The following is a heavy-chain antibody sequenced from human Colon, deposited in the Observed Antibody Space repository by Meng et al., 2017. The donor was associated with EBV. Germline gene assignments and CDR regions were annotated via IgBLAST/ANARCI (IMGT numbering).Heavy chain of an antibody. V-gene: IGHV4-34*01. CDR1: GGSLSGYY. Sequence: QVQRLHWGAVLVKPPETLTLPCGVYGGSLSGYYWSWIRQTPGKGLEWIGEINHSGTINYNPSLRSRVTISVDRSNNQFSLRLSSVTAADTAVYYCARGGGVIKGLVTWFDPWGQGTLVTVSS. CDR2: INHSGTI. D-gene: IGHD2-8*01. CDR3: ARGGGVIKGLVTWFDP. J-gene: IGHJ5*02.